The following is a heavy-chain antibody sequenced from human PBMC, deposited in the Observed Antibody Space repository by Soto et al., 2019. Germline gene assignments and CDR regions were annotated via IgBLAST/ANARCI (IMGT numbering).Heavy chain of an antibody. CDR2: FRTGGDDGTT. Sequence: GGSLRLSCTASGFTFSSYSMSWVRQAPGKGLEWVSGFRTGGDDGTTYYADSVKGRFTISRDNSKNTLFLQMNSLRAEDTAIYYCAKKVNSGPGSQYFDYWGQGTLVTVSS. CDR1: GFTFSSYS. D-gene: IGHD3-10*01. CDR3: AKKVNSGPGSQYFDY. V-gene: IGHV3-23*01. J-gene: IGHJ4*02.